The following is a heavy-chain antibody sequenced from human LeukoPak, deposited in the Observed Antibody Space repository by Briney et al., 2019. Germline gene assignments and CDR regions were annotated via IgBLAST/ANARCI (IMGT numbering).Heavy chain of an antibody. J-gene: IGHJ5*02. CDR2: ISSNGGST. D-gene: IGHD3-22*01. V-gene: IGHV3-64D*06. CDR1: GFTFSSYA. Sequence: GGSLRLSCSASGFTFSSYAMHWVRQAPGMGLEYVSAISSNGGSTYYADSVKGRLTISRDNSKNTLYLQMSSLRAEDTAVYYCVKVGYYDSSGYPPWGQGTLVTVSS. CDR3: VKVGYYDSSGYPP.